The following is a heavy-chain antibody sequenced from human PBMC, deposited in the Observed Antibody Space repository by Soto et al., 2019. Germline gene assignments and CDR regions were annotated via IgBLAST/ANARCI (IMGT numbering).Heavy chain of an antibody. Sequence: GGSLRLSCAASGFTFSSYSMNWVRQAPGKGLEWVSYISSSSSTIYYADSVKGRFTISRDNAKNSLYLQMNSLRAEDTAVYYCASGSTVTTVSPWYYYYYMDVWGKGTTVTVSS. J-gene: IGHJ6*03. CDR3: ASGSTVTTVSPWYYYYYMDV. CDR1: GFTFSSYS. D-gene: IGHD4-17*01. V-gene: IGHV3-48*01. CDR2: ISSSSSTI.